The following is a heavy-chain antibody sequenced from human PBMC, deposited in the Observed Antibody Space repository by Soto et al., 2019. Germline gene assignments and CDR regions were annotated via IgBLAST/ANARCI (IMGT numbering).Heavy chain of an antibody. CDR1: GFTFSSYA. V-gene: IGHV3-23*01. CDR2: ISGSGGST. CDR3: ATEPNPSYGSGSYPHPFDY. D-gene: IGHD3-10*01. Sequence: GGSLRLSCAASGFTFSSYAMSWVRQAPGKGLEWVSAISGSGGSTYYADSVKGRFTISRDNSKNTLYLQMNSLRAEDTAVYYCATEPNPSYGSGSYPHPFDYWGQGTLVTVSS. J-gene: IGHJ4*02.